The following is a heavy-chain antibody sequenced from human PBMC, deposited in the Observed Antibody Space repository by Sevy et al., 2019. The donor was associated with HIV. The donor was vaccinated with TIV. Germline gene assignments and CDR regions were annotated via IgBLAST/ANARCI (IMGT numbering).Heavy chain of an antibody. CDR1: EFICDDYA. J-gene: IGHJ4*02. D-gene: IGHD5-18*01. Sequence: GGSLRLSCAASEFICDDYAMHWVRQVPGRGLQWVSGISWNSGAIDYADSVKGRFTMSRDNAKNSLYLQMNNLRLEDTALYYCAKDRGYSYSSIDFWGQGTLVTVSS. CDR3: AKDRGYSYSSIDF. V-gene: IGHV3-9*01. CDR2: ISWNSGAI.